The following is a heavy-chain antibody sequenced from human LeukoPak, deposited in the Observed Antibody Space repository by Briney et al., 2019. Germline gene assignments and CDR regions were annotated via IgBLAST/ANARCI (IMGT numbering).Heavy chain of an antibody. Sequence: GGSLRLSCAASGFTFSNYAMSWVRQAPGKGLEWVSAISGSGDNTYYADSVKGRFTVSRDNSKNTLYVQMKSLRAEDTAVYYCAKDFVVVPGNLNYFDYWGQGTLVTVSS. V-gene: IGHV3-23*01. CDR2: ISGSGDNT. CDR3: AKDFVVVPGNLNYFDY. CDR1: GFTFSNYA. D-gene: IGHD2-21*02. J-gene: IGHJ4*02.